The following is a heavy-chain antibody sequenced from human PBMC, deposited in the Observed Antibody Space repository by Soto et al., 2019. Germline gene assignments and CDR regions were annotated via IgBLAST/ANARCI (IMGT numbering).Heavy chain of an antibody. J-gene: IGHJ3*02. Sequence: QVQLQESGPGLVKPSQTLSLTCTVSGGSISSGGYYWSWIRQHPGKGLEWIGYIYYSGSTYYNPSLKSRVTISVDTSKNQFSLKPGSVTAADTAVYYCARVGYCTNGVCYPAFDIWGQGTMVTVSS. CDR2: IYYSGST. CDR3: ARVGYCTNGVCYPAFDI. D-gene: IGHD2-8*01. CDR1: GGSISSGGYY. V-gene: IGHV4-31*03.